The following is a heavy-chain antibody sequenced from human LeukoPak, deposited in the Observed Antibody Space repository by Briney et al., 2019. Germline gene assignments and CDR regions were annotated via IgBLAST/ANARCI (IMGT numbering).Heavy chain of an antibody. CDR2: IYSGGST. V-gene: IGHV3-66*01. D-gene: IGHD6-13*01. CDR3: ARDMGGVAAAGPNVGY. J-gene: IGHJ4*02. Sequence: GGSLRLSCAASGFTVSSNYMSWVRQAPGKGLEWVSVIYSGGSTYYADSVKGRFTISRDNSKNTLYLQMNSLRAEDTAVYYCARDMGGVAAAGPNVGYWGQGTLVTVSS. CDR1: GFTVSSNY.